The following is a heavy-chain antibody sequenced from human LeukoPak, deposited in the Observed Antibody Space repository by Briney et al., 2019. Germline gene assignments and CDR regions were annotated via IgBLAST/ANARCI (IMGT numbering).Heavy chain of an antibody. D-gene: IGHD3-16*02. CDR2: ISPYNDNT. Sequence: ASVKVSCKASGYNFITYPLIWVRQAPGQGLEWMGRISPYNDNTDLAQNLQGRATMTTDTSTSTAYMGLRGLTSDDTAVFFCARVATIWGSHRYFDYWGQGTLVTVSS. CDR1: GYNFITYP. CDR3: ARVATIWGSHRYFDY. J-gene: IGHJ4*02. V-gene: IGHV1-18*01.